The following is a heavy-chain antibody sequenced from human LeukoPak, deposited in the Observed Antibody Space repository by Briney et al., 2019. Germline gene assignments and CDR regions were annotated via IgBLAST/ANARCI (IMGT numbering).Heavy chain of an antibody. Sequence: GGSLRLSCAASGFTFSSYGMHWVRQAPGKGLEGVAVIWYDGSNKYYADSVKGRFTISRDNSKNTLYLQMNSLRAEDTAVYYCASSYYDSSGYPGVLRIWGQGTMVTVSS. CDR3: ASSYYDSSGYPGVLRI. CDR2: IWYDGSNK. CDR1: GFTFSSYG. D-gene: IGHD3-22*01. V-gene: IGHV3-33*01. J-gene: IGHJ3*02.